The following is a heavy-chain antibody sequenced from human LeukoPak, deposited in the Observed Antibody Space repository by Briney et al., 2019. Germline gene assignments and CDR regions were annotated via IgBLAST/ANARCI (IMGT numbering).Heavy chain of an antibody. V-gene: IGHV4-34*01. CDR2: INVRGVT. Sequence: SETLSLTCAVYGWSFNAYYWNWIRQPPGKRLEWIGEINVRGVTNYNPSLESRVAISVDTSKNQFSLRLTSMIAADTALYYCARGQVPAARGYNWFDPWGQGTLVTVSS. D-gene: IGHD2-2*01. CDR1: GWSFNAYY. CDR3: ARGQVPAARGYNWFDP. J-gene: IGHJ5*02.